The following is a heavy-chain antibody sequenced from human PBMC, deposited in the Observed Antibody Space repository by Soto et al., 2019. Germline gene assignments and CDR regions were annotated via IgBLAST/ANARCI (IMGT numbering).Heavy chain of an antibody. CDR1: YGSISVSNVF. J-gene: IGHJ4*02. V-gene: IGHV4-39*01. Sequence: SETLSLTCTVSYGSISVSNVFWGWVRQPPGNGLEWIGNIDYSGTAYFNPSLGTRVTFPVDTSKNQFSLTLYSVTAADTAVYYCARTTGRHLDLWGQGIMVTVYS. CDR2: IDYSGTA. CDR3: ARTTGRHLDL. D-gene: IGHD4-4*01.